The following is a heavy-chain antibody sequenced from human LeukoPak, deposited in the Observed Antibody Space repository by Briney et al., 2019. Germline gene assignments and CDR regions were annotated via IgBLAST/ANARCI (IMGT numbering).Heavy chain of an antibody. J-gene: IGHJ3*02. CDR3: AKGVRITMVPGAFDI. CDR1: GFTFSSYE. Sequence: GGSLRLSCAASGFTFSSYEMNWVRQAPGKGLEWVSYISSSGSTIYYADSVKGRFTISRDNAKNSLYLQMNSLRAEDTALYYCAKGVRITMVPGAFDIWGQGTMVTVSS. CDR2: ISSSGSTI. V-gene: IGHV3-48*03. D-gene: IGHD3-10*01.